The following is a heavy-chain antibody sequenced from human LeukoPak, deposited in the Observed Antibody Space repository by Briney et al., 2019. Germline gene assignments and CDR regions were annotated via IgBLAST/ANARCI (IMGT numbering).Heavy chain of an antibody. D-gene: IGHD3-16*01. J-gene: IGHJ3*02. Sequence: GGSLRLSCAASGFSLSTYGVSWVRQPPGKGLEWVSGITGTGGSTYYADSVKGRFTISRDNSKNTLYLQMNSLRAEDTAVYYCAREGGGPRAFDIWGQGTMVTVSS. V-gene: IGHV3-23*01. CDR2: ITGTGGST. CDR3: AREGGGPRAFDI. CDR1: GFSLSTYG.